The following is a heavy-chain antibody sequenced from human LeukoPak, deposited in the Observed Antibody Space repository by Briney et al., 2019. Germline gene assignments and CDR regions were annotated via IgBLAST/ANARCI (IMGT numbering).Heavy chain of an antibody. J-gene: IGHJ5*02. CDR2: IYTSGST. CDR1: GGSISSGSYY. V-gene: IGHV4-61*02. D-gene: IGHD2-15*01. Sequence: SETLSLTCTVSGGSISSGSYYWSWIRQPAGKGLEWIGRIYTSGSTNYNPSLKSRVTISVDTSKNQFSLKLSSVTAADTAVYYCARSGGVGGSRNNWFDPWGQGTLVTVSS. CDR3: ARSGGVGGSRNNWFDP.